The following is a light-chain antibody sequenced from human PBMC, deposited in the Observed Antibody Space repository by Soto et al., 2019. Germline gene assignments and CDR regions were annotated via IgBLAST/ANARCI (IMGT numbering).Light chain of an antibody. V-gene: IGKV3-20*01. J-gene: IGKJ4*01. CDR2: GAS. CDR3: QQYGDSPLT. CDR1: QTVTSDY. Sequence: EIVLTQSPGTLSLSPGERATLSCRASQTVTSDYLAWYQQKPGQAPRLLIYGASERATGIPDRFSASGSGTDFTLTISRLEPQDFAIYYCQQYGDSPLTFGGGTRVDIK.